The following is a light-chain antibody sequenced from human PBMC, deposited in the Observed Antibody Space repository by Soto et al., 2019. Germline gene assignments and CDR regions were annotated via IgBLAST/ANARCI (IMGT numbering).Light chain of an antibody. V-gene: IGKV4-1*01. CDR1: QSVLYSSNNKNY. CDR2: WAS. CDR3: QQYYNTPYT. J-gene: IGKJ2*01. Sequence: DIVMTQSPDSLAVSLGERATINCKSSQSVLYSSNNKNYLAWYQQKPGQTPKLLIYWASTRESGVPDRFSGGGSGTDFTLTISSLQAEDVAVYYCQQYYNTPYTFGQGTQLEIK.